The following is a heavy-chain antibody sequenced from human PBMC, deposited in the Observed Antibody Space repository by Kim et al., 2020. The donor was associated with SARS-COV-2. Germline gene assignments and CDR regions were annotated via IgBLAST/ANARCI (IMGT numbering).Heavy chain of an antibody. J-gene: IGHJ6*02. CDR3: AKDPLYGSGYYYGMDV. D-gene: IGHD3-10*01. V-gene: IGHV3-33*06. Sequence: SVKCRFTISRDNSKNTLYLQMNSLRAEDTAVYYCAKDPLYGSGYYYGMDVWGQGTTVTVSS.